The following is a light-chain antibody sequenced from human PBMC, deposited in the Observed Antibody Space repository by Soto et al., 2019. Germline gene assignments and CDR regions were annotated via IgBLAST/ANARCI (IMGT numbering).Light chain of an antibody. CDR1: SSDVGGYPY. CDR2: GVS. CDR3: CSYAGGPEV. Sequence: QSVLTQPRSVSGSPGQSVTISCTGTSSDVGGYPYVSWYQQKPGKAPKLIIYGVSRWPSGVPNRFSGSKSGNRASLTISGLQAEDEGDYYCCSYAGGPEVFGTGTKVTVL. J-gene: IGLJ1*01. V-gene: IGLV2-11*01.